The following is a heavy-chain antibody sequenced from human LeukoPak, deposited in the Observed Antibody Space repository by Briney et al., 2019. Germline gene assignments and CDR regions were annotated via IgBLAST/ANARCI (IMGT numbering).Heavy chain of an antibody. D-gene: IGHD3-10*01. CDR2: FSISGGNT. CDR1: GFTFSDYA. V-gene: IGHV3-23*01. CDR3: AKGPSITMVRGVINWFDP. J-gene: IGHJ5*02. Sequence: GGSLRLSCAVSGFTFSDYAMSWVRQAPGRGLEWVSSFSISGGNTYYADSVKGRFTISRDNSKNMLYLQMNSLRAEDSAVYYCAKGPSITMVRGVINWFDPWGQGTLVTVSS.